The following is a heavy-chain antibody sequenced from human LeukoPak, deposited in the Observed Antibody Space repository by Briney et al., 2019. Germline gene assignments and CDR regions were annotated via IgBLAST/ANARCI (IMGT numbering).Heavy chain of an antibody. Sequence: ASVKVSCKASGYTFTSYGISWVRQAPGQGLEWMGWISAYNGNTNYAQKLQGRVTMTTDTSTSTAYMELSSLRSEDTAVYYCASGSGTYYKVPYWGQGTLVTVSS. CDR3: ASGSGTYYKVPY. V-gene: IGHV1-18*01. CDR1: GYTFTSYG. J-gene: IGHJ4*02. CDR2: ISAYNGNT. D-gene: IGHD3-10*01.